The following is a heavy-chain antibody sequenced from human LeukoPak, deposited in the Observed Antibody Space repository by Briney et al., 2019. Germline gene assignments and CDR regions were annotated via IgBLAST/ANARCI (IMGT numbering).Heavy chain of an antibody. CDR2: ISYDGSNK. Sequence: PGRSLRLSCAASGFTFSSYGMHWVRQAPGKGLEWVAVISYDGSNKYYADSVKGRFTISRDNSKNTLYLQMNSLRGEDTAVYYCARGPGTPNDFWGQGTLVTVSS. V-gene: IGHV3-30*03. J-gene: IGHJ4*02. D-gene: IGHD2-15*01. CDR1: GFTFSSYG. CDR3: ARGPGTPNDF.